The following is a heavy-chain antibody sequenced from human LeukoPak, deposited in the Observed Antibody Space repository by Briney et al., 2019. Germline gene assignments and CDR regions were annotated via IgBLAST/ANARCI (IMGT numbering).Heavy chain of an antibody. J-gene: IGHJ6*03. CDR3: ARDSSSWIYYYYYMDV. D-gene: IGHD6-13*01. Sequence: GGSLRLSCAASGFTFSSYWMSWVRQAPGKGLEWVANIKQDGSEKYYVDSVKGRFTISRDNAKNSLYLQMNSLRAEDTAVYYCARDSSSWIYYYYYMDVWGKGTTVTVSS. V-gene: IGHV3-7*01. CDR2: IKQDGSEK. CDR1: GFTFSSYW.